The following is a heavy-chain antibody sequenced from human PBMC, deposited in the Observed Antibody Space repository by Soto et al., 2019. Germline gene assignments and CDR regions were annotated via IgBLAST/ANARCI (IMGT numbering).Heavy chain of an antibody. CDR3: TRVYSSSYHYFDY. CDR1: GFTFSSYW. Sequence: EVRLVESGGGLVQPGGSLTLSCAASGFTFSSYWMTWVRQAPGKGLEWVSIIYSAGSADFADSVKGRFTISRDNSKNTLYLQMSSLRAEDTAVYYCTRVYSSSYHYFDYWGQGTLVTVSS. D-gene: IGHD6-13*01. J-gene: IGHJ4*02. V-gene: IGHV3-66*01. CDR2: IYSAGSA.